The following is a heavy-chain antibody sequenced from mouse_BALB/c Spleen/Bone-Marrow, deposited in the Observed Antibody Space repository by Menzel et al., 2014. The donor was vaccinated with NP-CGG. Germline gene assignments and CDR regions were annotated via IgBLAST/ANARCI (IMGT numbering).Heavy chain of an antibody. Sequence: VQRVESGPELVKPGASVRISCKASGYTFTSYYIHWVKQRPGQGLEWIGWIYPGNVNTKYNEKFKGKATLTADKSSSTAYMQLSSLTSEDSAVYFCAGDDYAYWGQGTLVTVSA. V-gene: IGHV1S56*01. CDR1: GYTFTSYY. CDR3: AGDDYAY. CDR2: IYPGNVNT. D-gene: IGHD2-4*01. J-gene: IGHJ3*01.